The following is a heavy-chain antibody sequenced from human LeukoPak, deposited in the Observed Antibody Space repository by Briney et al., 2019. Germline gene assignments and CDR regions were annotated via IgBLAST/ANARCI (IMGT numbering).Heavy chain of an antibody. CDR3: AKRTSTGGTWYLLDY. CDR2: LTPSGGST. J-gene: IGHJ4*02. V-gene: IGHV3-23*01. Sequence: GGSLRLSCAGSGFTFSSFPMHWVRQAPGKGLEWVSSLTPSGGSTYYADSVKGRFTISRDNSKNTVYLQMDGLRAEDTAVYYCAKRTSTGGTWYLLDYWGQGTLVTVSS. D-gene: IGHD2-8*02. CDR1: GFTFSSFP.